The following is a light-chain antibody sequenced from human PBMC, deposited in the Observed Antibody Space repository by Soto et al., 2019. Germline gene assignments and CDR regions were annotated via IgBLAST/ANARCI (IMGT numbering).Light chain of an antibody. CDR3: QQYGSSPTWT. Sequence: ERVLTQSPGTLSLSPGERATLSCRASQSVSSNYLAWYQQKPGQAPRLLICGASTRATGIPDRFSGSGSGTDFTLTISRLEPEDSAVYYCQQYGSSPTWTFGQGTKVDIK. V-gene: IGKV3-20*01. CDR1: QSVSSNY. CDR2: GAS. J-gene: IGKJ1*01.